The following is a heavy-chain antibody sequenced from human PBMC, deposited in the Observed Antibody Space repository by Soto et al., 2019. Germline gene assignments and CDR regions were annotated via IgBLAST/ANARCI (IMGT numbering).Heavy chain of an antibody. Sequence: ASVKVSCKASGFSFSDYFMHWVRQAPGQRHEWXGWXXAXXTXTXXXQXXXGRVTISRDTSASTAYMELSSLRSEDTAVYYCARDGAVAGNANFDYWGQGTLVTVSS. D-gene: IGHD6-19*01. J-gene: IGHJ4*02. V-gene: IGHV1-3*01. CDR3: ARDGAVAGNANFDY. CDR2: XXAXXTXT. CDR1: GFSFSDYF.